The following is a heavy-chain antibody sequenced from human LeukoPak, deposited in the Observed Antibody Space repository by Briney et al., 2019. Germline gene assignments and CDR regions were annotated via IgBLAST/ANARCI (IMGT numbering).Heavy chain of an antibody. Sequence: GESLKISCKGSGYSFTTFWIGWVRPMPGKGLEWMGIIYPGDSDTRYSPSFQGQVTISADKSITTAYLQWSSLKASDTAMYFCARRKGCSSTSCPPDYWGQGTMVTVSS. V-gene: IGHV5-51*01. CDR3: ARRKGCSSTSCPPDY. CDR1: GYSFTTFW. J-gene: IGHJ4*02. D-gene: IGHD2-2*01. CDR2: IYPGDSDT.